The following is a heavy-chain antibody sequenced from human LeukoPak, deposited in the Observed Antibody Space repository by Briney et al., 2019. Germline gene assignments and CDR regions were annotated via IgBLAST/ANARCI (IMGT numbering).Heavy chain of an antibody. CDR1: GGSFSGYY. J-gene: IGHJ4*02. Sequence: SETLSLTCAVYGGSFSGYYWSWLRQPTGKGLEWIGEINHSGSTNYNPSLKSRVTISVDTSKNQFSLKLSSVTAADTAVYYCARGNGTHYFDYWGQGTLVTVSS. CDR2: INHSGST. CDR3: ARGNGTHYFDY. V-gene: IGHV4-34*01.